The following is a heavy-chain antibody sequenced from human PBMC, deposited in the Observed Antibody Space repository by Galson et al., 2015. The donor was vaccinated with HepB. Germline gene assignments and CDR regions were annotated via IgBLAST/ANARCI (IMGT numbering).Heavy chain of an antibody. V-gene: IGHV3-73*01. CDR2: IRNRASNYAT. Sequence: SLRLSCAASGFTFSGSGIHWVRLASGKGLEWVGRIRNRASNYATAYAASVRGRFTVYRDDSKNTAYLQMNSLKTEDTAVYYCTRPGYGSSWFLDYSHGMDIWGQGTTVIVS. CDR3: TRPGYGSSWFLDYSHGMDI. D-gene: IGHD6-13*01. J-gene: IGHJ6*02. CDR1: GFTFSGSG.